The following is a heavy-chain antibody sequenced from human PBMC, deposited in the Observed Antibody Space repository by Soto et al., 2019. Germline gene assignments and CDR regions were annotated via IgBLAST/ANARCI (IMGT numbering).Heavy chain of an antibody. J-gene: IGHJ6*03. CDR1: GYIFTSYY. CDR3: DREEMPTVNNYYYYMDV. V-gene: IGHV1-46*03. D-gene: IGHD4-4*01. CDR2: INPGDGST. Sequence: QVQLVQSGAEVRKPGASVKVSCKASGYIFTSYYIHWVRQAPGQGLEWMGVINPGDGSTIYAEKFQGRLTMTRDTSTSTVYMEVSSLRSEDTAVYYCDREEMPTVNNYYYYMDVWGKGTTVTVSS.